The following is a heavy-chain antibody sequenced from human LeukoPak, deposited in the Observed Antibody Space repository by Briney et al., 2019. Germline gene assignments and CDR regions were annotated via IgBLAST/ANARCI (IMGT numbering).Heavy chain of an antibody. CDR2: IYYSGSP. CDR1: GGSISSSSYY. J-gene: IGHJ4*02. D-gene: IGHD3-16*02. V-gene: IGHV4-39*01. CDR3: ATLARYDYVWGSYHNYYFDY. Sequence: SETLSLTCTVSGGSISSSSYYWGWIRQPPGKGLEWIGSIYYSGSPYYNPSLKSRVTISVDTSKNQFSLKLSSVTAADTAVYYCATLARYDYVWGSYHNYYFDYWGQGTLVTVSS.